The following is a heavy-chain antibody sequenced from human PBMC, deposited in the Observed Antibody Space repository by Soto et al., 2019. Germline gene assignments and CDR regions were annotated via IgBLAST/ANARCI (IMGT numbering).Heavy chain of an antibody. Sequence: EVQLVESGGGLVKPGGSQRLSCAASGFTFSSYSMNWVRQAPGKGLEWVSSISRSSSYIYYADSVKGRFTISRDNAKNSLYLQMNSLRAEDTAVYYCARDLHDYVSFRFDPWGQGTLVTVSS. CDR2: ISRSSSYI. J-gene: IGHJ5*02. CDR1: GFTFSSYS. D-gene: IGHD3-16*01. CDR3: ARDLHDYVSFRFDP. V-gene: IGHV3-21*01.